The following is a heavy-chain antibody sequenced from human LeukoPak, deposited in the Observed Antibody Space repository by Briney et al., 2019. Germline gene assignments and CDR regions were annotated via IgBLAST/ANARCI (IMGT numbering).Heavy chain of an antibody. D-gene: IGHD4-17*01. V-gene: IGHV1-46*01. CDR2: INPSGGST. Sequence: GASVKVSCKASGYTFTGYYMQWVRQAPGQGLEWMGIINPSGGSTSYAQKFQGRVTMTRDTSTSTVYMELSSLRSEDTAVYYCAREVGDYVYWFDPWGQGTLVTVSS. J-gene: IGHJ5*02. CDR3: AREVGDYVYWFDP. CDR1: GYTFTGYY.